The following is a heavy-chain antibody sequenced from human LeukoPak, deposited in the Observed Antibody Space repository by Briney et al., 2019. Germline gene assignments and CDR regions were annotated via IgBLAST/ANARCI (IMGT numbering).Heavy chain of an antibody. Sequence: GGSLRLSCAASGFTFSSYAMHRVRQAPGKGLEWVAVISYDGSNKYYADSVKGRFTISRDNSKNTLYLQMNSLRAEDTAVYYCATASKLLRGWFDPWGQGTLVTVSS. J-gene: IGHJ5*02. CDR2: ISYDGSNK. CDR3: ATASKLLRGWFDP. CDR1: GFTFSSYA. V-gene: IGHV3-30-3*01. D-gene: IGHD1-26*01.